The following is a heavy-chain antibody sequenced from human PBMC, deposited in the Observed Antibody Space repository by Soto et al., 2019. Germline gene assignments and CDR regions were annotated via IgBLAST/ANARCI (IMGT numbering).Heavy chain of an antibody. Sequence: EVQLVESGGGLVQPGRSLRLSCAASGFTFDDYAMHWVRQAPGKGLEWVSGISWNSGSIGYADSVKGRFTISRDNAKNSLYLQMNSLRAEDTALYYCAKDIGGLQGATTNWFDPWGQGTLVTVSS. CDR2: ISWNSGSI. V-gene: IGHV3-9*01. D-gene: IGHD1-26*01. CDR1: GFTFDDYA. J-gene: IGHJ5*02. CDR3: AKDIGGLQGATTNWFDP.